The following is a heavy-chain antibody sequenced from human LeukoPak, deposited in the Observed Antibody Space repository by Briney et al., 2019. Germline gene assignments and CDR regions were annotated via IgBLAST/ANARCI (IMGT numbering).Heavy chain of an antibody. V-gene: IGHV4-59*08. CDR2: IDYSGST. D-gene: IGHD4-23*01. CDR1: GGSISSYY. CDR3: ARLNGGN. J-gene: IGHJ4*02. Sequence: SETLSLTCTVSGGSISSYYWSWIRQPPGKGLEWIGYIDYSGSTAYNPSLNGRVAVSVDTSRNQFSLKLRSVTAADTAVYYCARLNGGNWGPGILVTVSS.